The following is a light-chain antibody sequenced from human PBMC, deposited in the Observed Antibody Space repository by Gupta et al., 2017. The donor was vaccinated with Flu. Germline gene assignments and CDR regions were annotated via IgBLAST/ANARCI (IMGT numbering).Light chain of an antibody. CDR3: QHKNNVLVT. CDR1: QDISKY. J-gene: IGKJ4*01. V-gene: IGKV1-33*01. Sequence: DIKMSQSPSSLSASVGDRVTITCQASQDISKYLNWYQQRPGKAPKVLIYDASNWETGVPSRFSGSGSGTDFTFTISSRQPEDVANYYCQHKNNVLVTFGRGTKVEI. CDR2: DAS.